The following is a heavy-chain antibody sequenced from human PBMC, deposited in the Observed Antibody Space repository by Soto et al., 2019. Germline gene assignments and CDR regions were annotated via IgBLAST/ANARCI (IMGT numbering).Heavy chain of an antibody. CDR2: IYYSGST. CDR3: AREMRYSSSWYFFDY. J-gene: IGHJ4*01. D-gene: IGHD6-13*01. CDR1: GCSISSYY. V-gene: IGHV4-59*01. Sequence: PSETLSLTCTLSGCSISSYYSNCIRQPPEKGLERNGYIYYSGSTNYNPSLKSRVTISVDTSKNQFSLKLSSMTAADTAVYYCAREMRYSSSWYFFDYWG.